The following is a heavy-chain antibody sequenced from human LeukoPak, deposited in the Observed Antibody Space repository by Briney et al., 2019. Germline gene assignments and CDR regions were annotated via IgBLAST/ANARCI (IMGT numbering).Heavy chain of an antibody. V-gene: IGHV4-30-4*08. Sequence: SQTLSLTCTVSGGSISSGDYYWSWIRQPPGRGREWIGYIYYSGSTYYNPSLKSRVTISVDKSKNQSPLKLSSVTAADTAVYYCASLLLWFGESIYNWFDPWGQGTLVTVSS. CDR2: IYYSGST. CDR1: GGSISSGDYY. D-gene: IGHD3-10*01. CDR3: ASLLLWFGESIYNWFDP. J-gene: IGHJ5*02.